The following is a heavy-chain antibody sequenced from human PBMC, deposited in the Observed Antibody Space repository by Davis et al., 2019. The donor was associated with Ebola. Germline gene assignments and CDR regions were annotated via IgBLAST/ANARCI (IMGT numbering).Heavy chain of an antibody. CDR3: ARFGHGAY. CDR1: DGSISGHY. D-gene: IGHD3-16*01. Sequence: PGGSLRLSCTVSDGSISGHYWNWFRQPPGKGLEWIGFISGSGRTSYNPSLQSRITISADTFKNQFSLNLSSVTAADTAVYFCARFGHGAYWGQGTLVTVSS. V-gene: IGHV4-59*11. CDR2: ISGSGRT. J-gene: IGHJ4*02.